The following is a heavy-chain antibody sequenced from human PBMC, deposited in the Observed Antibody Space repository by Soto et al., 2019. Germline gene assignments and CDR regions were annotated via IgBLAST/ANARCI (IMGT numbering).Heavy chain of an antibody. CDR3: ARPTNLQSYNWFDP. CDR1: GGSISSSSYY. D-gene: IGHD1-1*01. J-gene: IGHJ5*02. Sequence: QLQLQESGPGLVKPSETLSLTCTVSGGSISSSSYYWGWIRQPPGKGLEWIGSIYYSGSTYYNPSLKSRVTISVDTSKNQFSLKLSSVTAADTAVYYCARPTNLQSYNWFDPWGQGTLVTVSS. CDR2: IYYSGST. V-gene: IGHV4-39*01.